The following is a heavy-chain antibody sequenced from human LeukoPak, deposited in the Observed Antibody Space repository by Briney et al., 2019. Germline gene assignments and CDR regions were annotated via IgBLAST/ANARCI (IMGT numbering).Heavy chain of an antibody. J-gene: IGHJ4*02. CDR3: ASENSSGWYGDY. CDR2: IYYSGST. V-gene: IGHV4-39*01. Sequence: SETLSLTCTVSGGSIRSSYYYWGWIRQPPGKGLEWIGSIYYSGSTYFNPSLKSRVTISVDTSKNQFSLKLSSVTAADTAVYYCASENSSGWYGDYWGQGTLVTVSS. CDR1: GGSIRSSYYY. D-gene: IGHD6-19*01.